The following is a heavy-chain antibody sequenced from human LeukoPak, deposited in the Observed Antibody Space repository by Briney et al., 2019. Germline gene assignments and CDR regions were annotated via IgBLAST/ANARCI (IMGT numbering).Heavy chain of an antibody. CDR2: IKNKAGGEAT. CDR1: GFTFSSFE. J-gene: IGHJ4*02. CDR3: TADLSTFGSGEMEY. D-gene: IGHD3-10*01. V-gene: IGHV3-15*01. Sequence: TTGGSLRLSCAASGFTFSSFEMNWVRQAPGKGLEWVGRIKNKAGGEATDYAAPVKGRFTVSRDESKGTVHLQMNSLKTEDTAVYYCTADLSTFGSGEMEYWGQGTLVTVSS.